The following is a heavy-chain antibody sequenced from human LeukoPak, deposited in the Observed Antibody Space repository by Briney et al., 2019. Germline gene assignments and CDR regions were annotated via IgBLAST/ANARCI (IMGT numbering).Heavy chain of an antibody. J-gene: IGHJ6*03. CDR1: GGTFISYA. V-gene: IGHV1-69*05. Sequence: ASVKVSCKASGGTFISYAISWVRQAPGQGLEWMGGIIPIFGTANYAQKFQGRVTITTDESTSTAYMELSSLRSEDTAVYYCARVFSFGEPPGYYYMDVWGKGTTVTVSS. CDR3: ARVFSFGEPPGYYYMDV. D-gene: IGHD3-10*01. CDR2: IIPIFGTA.